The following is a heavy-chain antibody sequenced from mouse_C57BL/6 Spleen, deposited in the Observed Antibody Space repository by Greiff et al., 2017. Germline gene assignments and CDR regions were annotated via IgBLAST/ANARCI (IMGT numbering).Heavy chain of an antibody. V-gene: IGHV7-3*01. CDR3: ARSSLWSDEGAMDY. J-gene: IGHJ4*01. D-gene: IGHD1-1*02. CDR2: IRNKANGYTT. Sequence: EVMLVESGGGLVQPGGSLSLSCAASGFTFTDYYMSWVRQPPGKALEWLGFIRNKANGYTTEYSASVKGRFTISRDNSQSILYLQMNALRAEDSATYYCARSSLWSDEGAMDYWGQGTSVTVSS. CDR1: GFTFTDYY.